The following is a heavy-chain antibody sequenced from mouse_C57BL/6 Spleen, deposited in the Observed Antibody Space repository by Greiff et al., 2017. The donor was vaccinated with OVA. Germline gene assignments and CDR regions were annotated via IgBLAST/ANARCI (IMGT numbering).Heavy chain of an antibody. CDR2: IDPSDSYT. Sequence: QVQLQQPGAELVMPGASVKLSCKASGYTFTSYWMHWVKQRPGQGLEWIGEIDPSDSYTNYNQKFKGKSTLTVDKSSSTAYMQLSSLTSEDSAVYDCARRLSHDYDGVDYWGQGTTLTVSS. D-gene: IGHD2-4*01. V-gene: IGHV1-69*01. CDR1: GYTFTSYW. CDR3: ARRLSHDYDGVDY. J-gene: IGHJ2*01.